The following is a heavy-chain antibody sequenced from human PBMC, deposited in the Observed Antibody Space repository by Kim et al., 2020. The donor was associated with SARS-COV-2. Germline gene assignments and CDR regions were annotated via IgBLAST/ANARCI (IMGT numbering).Heavy chain of an antibody. CDR3: ARRRPAANPHYFDY. D-gene: IGHD6-25*01. Sequence: SETLSLTCTVSGGSFSCGDCFWAWIRQPPGKGLEWIGTIFYSGNTYHNPSLKSRIAIPVDTSKKQFSPWLSSVTAADTAIYYCARRRPAANPHYFDYWGQGVLVTVSS. V-gene: IGHV4-39*01. CDR2: IFYSGNT. J-gene: IGHJ4*02. CDR1: GGSFSCGDCF.